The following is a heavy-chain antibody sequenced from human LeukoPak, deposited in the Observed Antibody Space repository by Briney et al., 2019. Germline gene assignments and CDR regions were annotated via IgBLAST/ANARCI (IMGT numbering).Heavy chain of an antibody. J-gene: IGHJ5*02. CDR3: ARAPSSYESGNGYPNLGWLDP. CDR1: GYPIGLDYY. Sequence: SETLSLTCKVSGYPIGLDYYWVWIRQAPGRGLQWIGGFHRGRIQYNSALKSRVTISIDSSKNQFSLRMCPVTAADTAFCFCARAPSSYESGNGYPNLGWLDPWGQGALVTVSS. V-gene: IGHV4-38-2*02. D-gene: IGHD5-24*01. CDR2: FHRGRI.